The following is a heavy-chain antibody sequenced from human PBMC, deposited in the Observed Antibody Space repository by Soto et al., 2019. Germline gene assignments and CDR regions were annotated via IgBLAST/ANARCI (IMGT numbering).Heavy chain of an antibody. Sequence: GGSLRLSCAASGFTFSSYAMGWVRQALGTGLEWVSVIDGSGGDISLADSVKGRFTISRDNSKSTLFLHMNRLRVEDTGRCYCAKDVVAAAYVEPSPFDLWGQGTLVTLCS. D-gene: IGHD2-15*01. CDR2: IDGSGGDI. V-gene: IGHV3-23*01. CDR1: GFTFSSYA. CDR3: AKDVVAAAYVEPSPFDL. J-gene: IGHJ4*02.